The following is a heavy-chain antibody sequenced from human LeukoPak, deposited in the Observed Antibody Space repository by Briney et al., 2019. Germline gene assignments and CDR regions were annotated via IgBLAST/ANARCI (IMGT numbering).Heavy chain of an antibody. J-gene: IGHJ6*02. D-gene: IGHD1-26*01. V-gene: IGHV1-69*04. CDR2: IIPILGIA. CDR1: GGTFSSYA. Sequence: SVKVSCKASGGTFSSYAISWVRQAPGQGLEWMGRIIPILGIANYAQKFQGRVTITADKSTSTAYMELSSLGSEDTAVYYCARSRWELLVYYYYGMDVWGQGTTVTVSS. CDR3: ARSRWELLVYYYYGMDV.